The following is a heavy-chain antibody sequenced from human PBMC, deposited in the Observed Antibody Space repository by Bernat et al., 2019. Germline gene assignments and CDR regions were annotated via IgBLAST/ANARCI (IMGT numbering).Heavy chain of an antibody. CDR2: IKKDGSEK. CDR3: VRSLFGDSSCDY. CDR1: GLTFSSYW. V-gene: IGHV3-7*03. D-gene: IGHD4-17*01. J-gene: IGHJ4*02. Sequence: EGRRVESGGGLVRPGGSLRVSCAVSGLTFSSYWMGWVRPAPGKGPAWVANIKKDGSEKYYVDSVKGRFTIYRDNAKNSLYLQMNSLRAEDTTVYYCVRSLFGDSSCDYWGQVTLVTVSS.